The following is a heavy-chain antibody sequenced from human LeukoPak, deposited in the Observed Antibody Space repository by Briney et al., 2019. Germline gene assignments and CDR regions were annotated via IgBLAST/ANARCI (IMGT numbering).Heavy chain of an antibody. CDR2: IYSGGTT. D-gene: IGHD5-18*01. CDR3: ARVDTVMAYYFDL. J-gene: IGHJ4*02. Sequence: GGSLRLSCAASGFAVSTNCMTWVRQAPGKGLEWVSTIYSGGTTYYADSVMGRFTISRHNSRNTLYLQMNSLRAEDTAVYYCARVDTVMAYYFDLWGQGTLVTVSS. V-gene: IGHV3-53*04. CDR1: GFAVSTNC.